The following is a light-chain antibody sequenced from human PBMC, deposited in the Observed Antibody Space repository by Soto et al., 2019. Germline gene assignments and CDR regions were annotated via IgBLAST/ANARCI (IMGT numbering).Light chain of an antibody. CDR2: KAS. V-gene: IGKV1-5*03. CDR3: QQYNGYSYT. Sequence: DIQMTQSPSTMSASVGDRVTITCRASQSIGDWLAWYQQKPGKAPKLVIYKASSVERGVPSRFSGSGSGTEFTLTISSLQPDDFATYYCQQYNGYSYTFGQGTKLDI. J-gene: IGKJ2*01. CDR1: QSIGDW.